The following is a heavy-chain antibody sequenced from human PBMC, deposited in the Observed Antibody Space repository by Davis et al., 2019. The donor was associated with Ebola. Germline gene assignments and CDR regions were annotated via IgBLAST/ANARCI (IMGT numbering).Heavy chain of an antibody. J-gene: IGHJ6*02. CDR1: GFTFSSYS. CDR2: ISGSGGST. CDR3: AREGAGYCSSTSCQNYGMDV. V-gene: IGHV3-23*01. Sequence: GESLKISCAASGFTFSSYSMNWVRQAPGKGLEWVSAISGSGGSTYYADSVKGRFTISRDNSKNTLYLQMNSLRAEDTAVYYCAREGAGYCSSTSCQNYGMDVWGQGTTVTVSS. D-gene: IGHD2-2*01.